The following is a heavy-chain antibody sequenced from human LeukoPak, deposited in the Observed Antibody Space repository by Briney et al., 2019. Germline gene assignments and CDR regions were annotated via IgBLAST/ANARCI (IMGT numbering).Heavy chain of an antibody. CDR3: ARHGSTANYYYGMDV. V-gene: IGHV5-10-1*01. D-gene: IGHD5-24*01. J-gene: IGHJ6*02. CDR2: IDPSDSYT. CDR1: GYIFTSYW. Sequence: GESLKISCKGSGYIFTSYWIGWVRQMPGKGLEWMGRIDPSDSYTNYSPSFQGHVTISADKSISTAYLQWSSLKASDTAMYYCARHGSTANYYYGMDVWGQGTTVTVSS.